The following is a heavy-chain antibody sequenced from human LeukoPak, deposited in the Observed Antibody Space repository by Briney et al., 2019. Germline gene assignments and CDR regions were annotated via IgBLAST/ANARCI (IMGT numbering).Heavy chain of an antibody. CDR1: GGSISSYY. J-gene: IGHJ5*02. V-gene: IGHV4-59*01. CDR3: ARESYSSSWPNWFDP. Sequence: SETLSLTCTVSGGSISSYYWSWIRQPPGKGLEWIGYIYYSGSTNYNPSLKSRVTISADTSKNQFSLKLSSVTAADTAVYYCARESYSSSWPNWFDPWGQGTLVTVSS. CDR2: IYYSGST. D-gene: IGHD6-13*01.